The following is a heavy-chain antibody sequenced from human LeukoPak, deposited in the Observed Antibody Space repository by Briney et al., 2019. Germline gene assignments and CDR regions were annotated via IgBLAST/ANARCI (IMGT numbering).Heavy chain of an antibody. V-gene: IGHV1-69*04. J-gene: IGHJ4*02. D-gene: IGHD3-22*01. Sequence: SVKVSCKASGYTFTSYAMNWVRRAPGQGLEWMGRIIPILGIANYAQKFQGRVTITADKSTSTAYMELSSLRSEDTAVYYCALDYYYDSSGYYRAARDYWGQGTLVTVSS. CDR2: IIPILGIA. CDR3: ALDYYYDSSGYYRAARDY. CDR1: GYTFTSYA.